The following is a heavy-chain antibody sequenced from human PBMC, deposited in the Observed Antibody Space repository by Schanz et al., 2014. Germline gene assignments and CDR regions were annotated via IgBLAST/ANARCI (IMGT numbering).Heavy chain of an antibody. Sequence: VQLVESGGGVVQFGRSLRLSCVASGFTFSSYGMHWVRQAPGKGLEWVGRVRNKNNRYTTEYAASVKGRFTISRDDSKNSLYLQMNSLKTEDTAVYYCARRASCSRIGCPFDSWGQGTLVTVSS. CDR3: ARRASCSRIGCPFDS. D-gene: IGHD2-2*01. CDR1: GFTFSSYG. CDR2: VRNKNNRYTT. J-gene: IGHJ4*02. V-gene: IGHV3-72*01.